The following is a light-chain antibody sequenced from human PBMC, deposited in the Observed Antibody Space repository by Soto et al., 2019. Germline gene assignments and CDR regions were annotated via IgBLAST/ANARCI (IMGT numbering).Light chain of an antibody. Sequence: EIVLTQSPGTLALSPWESATLSCRASQSVSSSYLAWYQQRRGQAPRLLIYGASSRATGILDRFSGGGSGTDFTLTISRLEPEDFAVYYCQQYGSSPSFGQGTKVEIK. CDR2: GAS. CDR3: QQYGSSPS. V-gene: IGKV3-20*01. CDR1: QSVSSSY. J-gene: IGKJ1*01.